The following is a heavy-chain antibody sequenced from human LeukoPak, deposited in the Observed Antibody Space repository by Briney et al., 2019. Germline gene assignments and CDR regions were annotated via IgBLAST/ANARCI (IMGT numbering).Heavy chain of an antibody. D-gene: IGHD3/OR15-3a*01. Sequence: GASVKVSCKASGYSFTGQYLHWVRQAPGQGLEWMGWINPNIGDTNYAPKFHGRVTMTRDTSISTAYMELARLRSDDTAVYFCATTIGLAPLIGLARPPFDYWGQGTLVTVSS. CDR2: INPNIGDT. CDR3: ATTIGLAPLIGLARPPFDY. V-gene: IGHV1-2*02. J-gene: IGHJ4*02. CDR1: GYSFTGQY.